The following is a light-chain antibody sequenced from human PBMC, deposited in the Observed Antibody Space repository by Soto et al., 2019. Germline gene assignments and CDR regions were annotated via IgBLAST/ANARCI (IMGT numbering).Light chain of an antibody. V-gene: IGKV1-27*01. J-gene: IGKJ1*01. CDR1: QGISSA. CDR2: AAS. Sequence: IQLTQSPSSLSASVGDRVAITCRASQGISSALAWYQQKPGKAPKLLIYAASTLQSGVPSRFSGSGSGTDFTLTISSLQPEDVATYYCQKYNSAPRTFGQGTKVDIK. CDR3: QKYNSAPRT.